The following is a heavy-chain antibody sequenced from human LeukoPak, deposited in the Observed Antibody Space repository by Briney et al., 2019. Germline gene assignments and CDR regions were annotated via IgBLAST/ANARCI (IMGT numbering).Heavy chain of an antibody. Sequence: GGSPRLSCAASGLTFSKYSMTWVRQAPGKGLEWVSFIDTSSTTMYYTDSVKGRFTISRDNAKNSLYLQMNSLKVEDTAIYYCARDNWVDCWGQGTLVTVSS. V-gene: IGHV3-48*04. CDR1: GLTFSKYS. J-gene: IGHJ5*01. CDR3: ARDNWVDC. CDR2: IDTSSTTM.